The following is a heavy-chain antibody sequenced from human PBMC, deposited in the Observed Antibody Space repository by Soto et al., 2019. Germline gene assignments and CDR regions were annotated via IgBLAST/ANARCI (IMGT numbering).Heavy chain of an antibody. V-gene: IGHV3-30-3*01. CDR2: IARDGVRT. J-gene: IGHJ5*02. CDR3: TSGIKGGLVP. Sequence: QLVESGGGVVQPGRSLRLSCAASGFTLSNYDMHWVRQAPGKGPEWLAVIARDGVRTYYRASVKGRFTISRDSFKNTLFLEMNRLRPEDTALYYCTSGIKGGLVPWGQGTLVTVSS. CDR1: GFTLSNYD.